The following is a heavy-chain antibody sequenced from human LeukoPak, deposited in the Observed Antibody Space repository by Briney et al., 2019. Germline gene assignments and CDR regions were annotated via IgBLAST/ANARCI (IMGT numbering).Heavy chain of an antibody. Sequence: ETLSLTCAVYGGSFSGYYWSWIRQPPGKGLEWVSGISGSGVMTYYADSVKGRFTISRHNSKNTVYLQMSSLRVEDTAVYYCAKDRSIGTYYTFDQWGQGTLVTVSS. CDR1: GGSFSGYY. V-gene: IGHV3-23*01. CDR3: AKDRSIGTYYTFDQ. J-gene: IGHJ4*02. D-gene: IGHD1-26*01. CDR2: ISGSGVMT.